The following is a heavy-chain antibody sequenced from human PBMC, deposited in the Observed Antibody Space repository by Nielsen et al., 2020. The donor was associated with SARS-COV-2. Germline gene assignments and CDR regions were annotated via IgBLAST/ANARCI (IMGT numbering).Heavy chain of an antibody. CDR1: GGSISSSSYY. CDR3: AGISSALDY. Sequence: SETLSLTCTVSGGSISSSSYYWGWIRQPPGKGLEWIGSIYYSGSTYYNPSLKSRVTISVDTSKNQFSLKLSSVTAADTAVYYCAGISSALDYWGQGTLVNLSS. D-gene: IGHD3-22*01. J-gene: IGHJ4*02. V-gene: IGHV4-39*07. CDR2: IYYSGST.